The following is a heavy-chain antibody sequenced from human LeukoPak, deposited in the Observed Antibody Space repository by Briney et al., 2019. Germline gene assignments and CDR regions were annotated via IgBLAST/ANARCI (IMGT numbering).Heavy chain of an antibody. CDR3: AKGYTAYFDY. J-gene: IGHJ4*02. V-gene: IGHV3-23*01. Sequence: GGSLRLSCAASGFTFSSYSMNWVRQAPGKGLEWVSAISGSGAGTYYADSVKGRFTISRDNSKNTLYLQMNSLRAEDTAVYYCAKGYTAYFDYWGQGTLVTVSS. D-gene: IGHD2-2*02. CDR2: ISGSGAGT. CDR1: GFTFSSYS.